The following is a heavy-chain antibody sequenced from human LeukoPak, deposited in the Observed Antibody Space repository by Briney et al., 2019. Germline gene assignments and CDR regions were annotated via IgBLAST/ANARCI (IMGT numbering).Heavy chain of an antibody. J-gene: IGHJ4*02. CDR2: ISSSSSTI. D-gene: IGHD6-13*01. CDR1: GFTFSSYS. V-gene: IGHV3-48*01. Sequence: GGSLRLSCAASGFTFSSYSMNWVRQAPGKGLEWVSYISSSSSTIYYADSVKGRFTISRDNAKNSLYLQMNSLRAEDTAVYYCARDGYSSSLDYWGQGTLVTVSS. CDR3: ARDGYSSSLDY.